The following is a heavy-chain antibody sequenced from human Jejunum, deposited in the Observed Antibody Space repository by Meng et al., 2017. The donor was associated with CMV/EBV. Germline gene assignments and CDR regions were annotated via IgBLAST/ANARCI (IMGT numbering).Heavy chain of an antibody. D-gene: IGHD1-1*01. Sequence: EVQLVESGGGLVQPGGSLRLSCAASGFTFSSNWMHWVRQAPGKGLVWVSHINSDGTSTNYADSVKGRFTISRDNAKNTLYLQMSSLTADDTAVYYCVRVEEQLSWGQGSLVIVSS. CDR2: INSDGTST. CDR3: VRVEEQLS. CDR1: GFTFSSNW. J-gene: IGHJ5*02. V-gene: IGHV3-74*01.